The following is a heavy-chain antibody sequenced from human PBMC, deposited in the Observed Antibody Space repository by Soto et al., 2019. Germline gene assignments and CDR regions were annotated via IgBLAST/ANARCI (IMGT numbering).Heavy chain of an antibody. D-gene: IGHD6-6*01. Sequence: QLQLQESGPGLVKPSETLSLTCTGSGGSISSSSYYWGWIRHPPGKGLEWIGIIYYSGSTYYNPSVKIRVTRPVDTSQYQFSLKLRSVAAAETAVYYCARHSQAARWKLGWVDPLGQGTLVTGSS. CDR3: ARHSQAARWKLGWVDP. CDR2: IYYSGST. CDR1: GGSISSSSYY. J-gene: IGHJ5*02. V-gene: IGHV4-39*01.